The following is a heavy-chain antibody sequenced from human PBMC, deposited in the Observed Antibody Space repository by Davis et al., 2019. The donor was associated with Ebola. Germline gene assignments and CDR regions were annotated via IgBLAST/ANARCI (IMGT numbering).Heavy chain of an antibody. CDR3: ARDRSDVSSSWLYYYYGMDV. Sequence: ASVKVSCKASGYTFTNYYMHWVRQAPGQRLEWMGWINTGDGNTEYSQKFQGRVTITRDTSARTAYMELSSLRSEDTAVYYCARDRSDVSSSWLYYYYGMDVWGQGTTVTVSS. V-gene: IGHV1-3*04. J-gene: IGHJ6*02. CDR1: GYTFTNYY. CDR2: INTGDGNT. D-gene: IGHD6-13*01.